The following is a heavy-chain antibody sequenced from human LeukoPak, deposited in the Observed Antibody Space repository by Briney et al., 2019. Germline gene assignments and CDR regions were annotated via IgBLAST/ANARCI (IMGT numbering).Heavy chain of an antibody. CDR3: ARGGLVPSYYYYYGMDV. CDR2: INHSGST. J-gene: IGHJ6*02. D-gene: IGHD6-13*01. V-gene: IGHV4-34*01. Sequence: SETLSLTCAVYGGSFSGYYWSWIRQPSGKGLEWIGEINHSGSTNYNPSLKSRVTISVDTSKNQFSLKLSSVTAADTAVYYCARGGLVPSYYYYYGMDVWGQGTTVTVSS. CDR1: GGSFSGYY.